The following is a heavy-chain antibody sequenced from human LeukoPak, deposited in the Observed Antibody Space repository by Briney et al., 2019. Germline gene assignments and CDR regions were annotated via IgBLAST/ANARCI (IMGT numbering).Heavy chain of an antibody. V-gene: IGHV3-23*01. Sequence: GGSLRLSCSASVFTFSSCAMSGVRQAPGKGLEWVSAISGSGGSTYSAASVKGRFTISRDNSKDTLYLQMNSLRAEDTALYYCAKAPRYSGSLYYFDYWGQGTLVTVSS. CDR1: VFTFSSCA. CDR2: ISGSGGST. D-gene: IGHD1-26*01. J-gene: IGHJ4*02. CDR3: AKAPRYSGSLYYFDY.